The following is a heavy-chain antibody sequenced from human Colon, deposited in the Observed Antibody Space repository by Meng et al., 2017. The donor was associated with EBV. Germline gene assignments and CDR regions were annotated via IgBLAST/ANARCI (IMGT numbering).Heavy chain of an antibody. CDR2: IHPSGSI. J-gene: IGHJ2*01. Sequence: QVPLQRLGAGLLKPSETLSLTCVVYGGSLSDYSCSWTRQAPGRGLEWIGEIHPSGSIFYNPSLQSRVTISVDTSKNQFSLNLNSVTAADTAVYFCSRGVDSYKLGNLWGRGTLVTVSS. CDR3: SRGVDSYKLGNL. V-gene: IGHV4-34*02. CDR1: GGSLSDYS. D-gene: IGHD7-27*01.